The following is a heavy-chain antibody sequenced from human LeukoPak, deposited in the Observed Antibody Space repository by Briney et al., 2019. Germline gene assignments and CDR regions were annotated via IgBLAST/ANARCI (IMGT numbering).Heavy chain of an antibody. J-gene: IGHJ3*02. CDR1: GYTFTSYA. Sequence: GASVKVSCKASGYTFTSYAMHWVRQAPGQRLEWMGWINAGNGNTKYSQEFQGRGTITRDTSASTAYMELSSLRSEDMAVYYCARGSPTHFYGSGTFYKSRGQLNTWGQGTMVTVSS. CDR3: ARGSPTHFYGSGTFYKSRGQLNT. V-gene: IGHV1-3*03. CDR2: INAGNGNT. D-gene: IGHD3-10*01.